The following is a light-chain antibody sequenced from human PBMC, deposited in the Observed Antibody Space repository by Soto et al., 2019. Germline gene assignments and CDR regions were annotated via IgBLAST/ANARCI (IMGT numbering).Light chain of an antibody. CDR1: QDISNF. CDR3: QQFSRYPIT. CDR2: AAS. J-gene: IGKJ5*01. Sequence: DIQMTQSPSSLSVFVGDRVTISCRASQDISNFLAWFQQKPGKAPRALIFAASSLQSGVPSRFSGSGSGTDFTLTITSLQPEDSATYYCQQFSRYPITFGQGTRLEIK. V-gene: IGKV1-16*01.